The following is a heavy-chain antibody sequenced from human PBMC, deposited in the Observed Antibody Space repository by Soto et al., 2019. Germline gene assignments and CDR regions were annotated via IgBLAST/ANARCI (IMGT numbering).Heavy chain of an antibody. V-gene: IGHV2-70*01. CDR3: ARTDYGGNSAEGSFDY. D-gene: IGHD4-17*01. Sequence: SGPTLVHPTQTLTLTCTFSGFSLSTSGMCVSWIRQPPCKALEWLALIDWDDDKYYSTSLKTRLTISKDTSKNQVVLTMTNMDPVDTATYYCARTDYGGNSAEGSFDYWGQGTLVTVSS. CDR2: IDWDDDK. CDR1: GFSLSTSGMC. J-gene: IGHJ4*01.